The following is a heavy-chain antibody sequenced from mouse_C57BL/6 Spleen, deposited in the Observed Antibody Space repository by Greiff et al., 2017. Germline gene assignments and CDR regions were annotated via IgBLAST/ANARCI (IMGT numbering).Heavy chain of an antibody. CDR1: GYAFSSSW. Sequence: VQLQQSGPELVKPGASVKISCKASGYAFSSSWMNWVKQRPGKGLEWIGRIYPGDGDTNYNGKSKGKATLTADKSSSTAYMQLSSLTSEDSAVYFCARDELGFAYWGQGTLVTVSA. CDR3: ARDELGFAY. CDR2: IYPGDGDT. J-gene: IGHJ3*01. V-gene: IGHV1-82*01.